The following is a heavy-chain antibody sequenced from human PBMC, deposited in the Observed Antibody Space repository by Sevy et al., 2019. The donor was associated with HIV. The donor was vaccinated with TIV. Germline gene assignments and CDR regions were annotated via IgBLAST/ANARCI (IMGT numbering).Heavy chain of an antibody. J-gene: IGHJ4*02. CDR3: ARLRWDVVDAPGATPGCYFDS. CDR1: GDSINNYY. Sequence: SETLSLTCSVSGDSINNYYWSWIRQPPGKGLEWIGYTSYSGTTNYSPSLKSRVEISVDTSMHHFSLKINSVTAADTAVYYCARLRWDVVDAPGATPGCYFDSWGQGILVTVSS. V-gene: IGHV4-59*12. D-gene: IGHD2-2*02. CDR2: TSYSGTT.